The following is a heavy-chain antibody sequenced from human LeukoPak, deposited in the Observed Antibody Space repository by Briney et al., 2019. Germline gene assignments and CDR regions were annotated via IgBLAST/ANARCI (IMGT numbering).Heavy chain of an antibody. CDR2: IHYGGST. J-gene: IGHJ6*03. D-gene: IGHD3-10*01. CDR3: ARLGGVRGHYYYMDV. Sequence: SETLSLTCTVSGDSISSGTYYWGWIRQPPGKGLEWIGNIHYGGSTYYNPSLKSRVTISVDTSKKQFSLKLSSVTAADTALYYCARLGGVRGHYYYMDVWGKGTTVTVSS. V-gene: IGHV4-39*01. CDR1: GDSISSGTYY.